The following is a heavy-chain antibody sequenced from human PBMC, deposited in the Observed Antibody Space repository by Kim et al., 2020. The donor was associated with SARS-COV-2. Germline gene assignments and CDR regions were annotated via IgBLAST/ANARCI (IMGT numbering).Heavy chain of an antibody. Sequence: DSVQGRFTISRDNAENSLYLQMNSLRAEDTAVYYCARDQRYSSGNDAFDIWGQGTMVTVSS. V-gene: IGHV3-21*01. CDR3: ARDQRYSSGNDAFDI. D-gene: IGHD6-19*01. J-gene: IGHJ3*02.